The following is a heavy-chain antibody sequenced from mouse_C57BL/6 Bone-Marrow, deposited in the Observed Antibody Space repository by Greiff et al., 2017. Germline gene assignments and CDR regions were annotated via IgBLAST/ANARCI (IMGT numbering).Heavy chain of an antibody. V-gene: IGHV5-6*01. CDR3: ARLSAGY. J-gene: IGHJ2*01. D-gene: IGHD1-2*01. CDR1: GFTFSSYG. Sequence: EVQVVESGGDLVKPGGSLKLSCAASGFTFSSYGMSWVRQTPDKRLEWVATISSGGSYTYYPDSVKGRFTISRDNAKNTLYLQMSSLKSEDTAMYYCARLSAGYWGQGTTLTVSS. CDR2: ISSGGSYT.